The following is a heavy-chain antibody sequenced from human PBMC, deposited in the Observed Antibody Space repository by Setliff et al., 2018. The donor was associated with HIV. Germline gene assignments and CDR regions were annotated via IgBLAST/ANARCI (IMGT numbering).Heavy chain of an antibody. Sequence: PGESLTISCKTSGYNFATYYITWVRQMPGKGLEWIGRINPGDSDTGYSPSSQGQVTISADKSISTTYLQWNSLKASDTAMYYCATRLLGYSGLGYWGQGTLVTVSS. V-gene: IGHV5-51*01. CDR2: INPGDSDT. J-gene: IGHJ4*02. D-gene: IGHD5-12*01. CDR1: GYNFATYY. CDR3: ATRLLGYSGLGY.